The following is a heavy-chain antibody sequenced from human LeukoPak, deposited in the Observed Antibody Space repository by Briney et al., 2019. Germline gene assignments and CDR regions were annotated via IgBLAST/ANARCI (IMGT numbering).Heavy chain of an antibody. CDR2: IYYSGST. Sequence: SETLSLTCTVSGYSISSGYYWGWIRQPPGKGLEWIGYIYYSGSTNYNPSLKSRVTISVDTSKNQFSLKLSSVTAADTAVYYCARGLYCSSTSCSDYWGQGALVTVSS. J-gene: IGHJ4*02. D-gene: IGHD2-2*01. CDR3: ARGLYCSSTSCSDY. V-gene: IGHV4-61*01. CDR1: GYSISSGYY.